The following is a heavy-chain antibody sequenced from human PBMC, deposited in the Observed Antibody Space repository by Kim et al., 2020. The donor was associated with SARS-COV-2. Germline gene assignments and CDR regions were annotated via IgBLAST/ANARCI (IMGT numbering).Heavy chain of an antibody. Sequence: GESLKISCKASGYSFTTYWIGWVRQMPGKGLEWMGIIYPGDSDTRYSPSFRGQVTISADKSISTAYLQWSSLKASDTAMYFCARRVYGSGRHFDYWGQGTLVTVSS. CDR2: IYPGDSDT. CDR1: GYSFTTYW. J-gene: IGHJ4*02. D-gene: IGHD3-10*01. V-gene: IGHV5-51*01. CDR3: ARRVYGSGRHFDY.